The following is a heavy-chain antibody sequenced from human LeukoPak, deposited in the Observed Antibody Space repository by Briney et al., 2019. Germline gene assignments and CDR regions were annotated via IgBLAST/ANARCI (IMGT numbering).Heavy chain of an antibody. CDR1: GYTFTSYG. CDR2: ISAYNGNT. J-gene: IGHJ3*02. D-gene: IGHD2-8*01. CDR3: ARAAVLMVYAILDI. V-gene: IGHV1-18*01. Sequence: GASDKVSCKASGYTFTSYGISWVRQAPGQGLEWMGWISAYNGNTNYAQKLQGRVTMTTDTSTSTAYLELRSLRSDDTAVYYCARAAVLMVYAILDIWGQGTMVSVSS.